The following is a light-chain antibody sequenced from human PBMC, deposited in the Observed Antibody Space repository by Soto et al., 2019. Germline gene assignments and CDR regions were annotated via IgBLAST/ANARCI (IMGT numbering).Light chain of an antibody. CDR2: DDN. V-gene: IGLV1-51*01. Sequence: QSVLTQPPSVSAAPGQRVTISCSGSSSNIGGNSVSWYQQLPGTAPKLLIYDDNKRPSGIPDRFSGSKSGASATLGITGFQTGDEADYYCGSWDSSLSAYVFGTGTKV. CDR1: SSNIGGNS. J-gene: IGLJ1*01. CDR3: GSWDSSLSAYV.